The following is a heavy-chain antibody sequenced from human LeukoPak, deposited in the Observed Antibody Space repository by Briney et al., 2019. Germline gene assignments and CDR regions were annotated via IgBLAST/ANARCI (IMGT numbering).Heavy chain of an antibody. CDR1: GFTFSRYA. CDR3: AKDYRYCSGGSCQGDAFDI. J-gene: IGHJ3*02. D-gene: IGHD2-15*01. Sequence: GGSLRLSCGASGFTFSRYAMSWVRQAPGKGLEWVSAISGSGGSTYYADSVKGRFTISRDNSKNTLYLQMNSLRAEDTAVYYCAKDYRYCSGGSCQGDAFDIWGQGTMVTVSS. CDR2: ISGSGGST. V-gene: IGHV3-23*01.